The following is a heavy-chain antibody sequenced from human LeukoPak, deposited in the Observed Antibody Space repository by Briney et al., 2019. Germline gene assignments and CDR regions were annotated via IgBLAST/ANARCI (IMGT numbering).Heavy chain of an antibody. V-gene: IGHV3-30*04. J-gene: IGHJ4*02. CDR3: ARGGVVPAAPDY. Sequence: PGGSLRLSCAASGFTFSSYAMRWVRQTPGKGLEWVAVISYDGSNKYYADSVKGRFTISRDNSKNTLYLQMNSLRAEDTAVYYCARGGVVPAAPDYWGQGTLVTVSS. D-gene: IGHD2-2*01. CDR2: ISYDGSNK. CDR1: GFTFSSYA.